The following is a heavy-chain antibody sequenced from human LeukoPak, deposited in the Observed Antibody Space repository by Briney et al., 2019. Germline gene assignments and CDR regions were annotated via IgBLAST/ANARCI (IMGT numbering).Heavy chain of an antibody. CDR1: GFTFSNAW. CDR2: ISYDGSNK. Sequence: GGSLRLSCAASGFTFSNAWMSWVRQAPGKGLEWVAVISYDGSNKYYADSVKGRFTISRDNSKNTLYLQMNGLRAEDTAVYYCAKDLLYFDWLLPDYWGQGTLVTVSS. D-gene: IGHD3-9*01. V-gene: IGHV3-30*18. CDR3: AKDLLYFDWLLPDY. J-gene: IGHJ4*02.